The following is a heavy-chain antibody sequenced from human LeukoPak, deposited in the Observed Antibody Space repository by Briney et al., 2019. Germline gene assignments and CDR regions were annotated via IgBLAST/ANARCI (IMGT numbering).Heavy chain of an antibody. D-gene: IGHD3-16*01. CDR1: GFSFSTYW. J-gene: IGHJ4*02. CDR3: ARPEYEWGSYSDL. V-gene: IGHV3-7*04. CDR2: IKPDGSEE. Sequence: GGSLRLSCAASGFSFSTYWMSWVRQAPGKGLEWVANIKPDGSEEYYVDSVKGRFTISRDNARNSLYLQMNSLIAEDTAVYYGARPEYEWGSYSDLGGQETLVSVSS.